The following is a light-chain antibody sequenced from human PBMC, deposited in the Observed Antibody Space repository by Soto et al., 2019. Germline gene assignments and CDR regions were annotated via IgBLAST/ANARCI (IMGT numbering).Light chain of an antibody. V-gene: IGKV3-11*01. Sequence: EVVLTQSPATVSLSPGESATLSCRASQSVGSYLAWYRQKPGQAPRLLIYDASNRAAGIPARFSGSGSGTDFTLTISSLEPEDFAVYYCQQRSNWPLTFGGGTKVDIK. CDR2: DAS. CDR3: QQRSNWPLT. J-gene: IGKJ4*01. CDR1: QSVGSY.